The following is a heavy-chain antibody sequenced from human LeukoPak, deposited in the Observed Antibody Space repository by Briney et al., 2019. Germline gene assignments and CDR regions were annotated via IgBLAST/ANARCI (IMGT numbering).Heavy chain of an antibody. Sequence: ASVKVSCKASGYTFTSYYMHWGRQAPGQGLEWMGIINPSGGSTTYARKFQGRVTMTRDTSTSTVYMELSSLRSDDTAVYYCARAVNYFDYWGQGTLVTVSS. V-gene: IGHV1-46*01. CDR1: GYTFTSYY. D-gene: IGHD3-22*01. J-gene: IGHJ4*02. CDR3: ARAVNYFDY. CDR2: INPSGGST.